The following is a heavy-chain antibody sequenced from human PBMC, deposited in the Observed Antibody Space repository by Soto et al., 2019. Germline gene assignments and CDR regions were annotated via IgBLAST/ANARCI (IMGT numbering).Heavy chain of an antibody. D-gene: IGHD6-19*01. CDR1: GDTFNRYT. CDR2: IIPFLDVT. V-gene: IGHV1-69*02. J-gene: IGHJ5*02. CDR3: TRGVAVAGLMGWFDP. Sequence: QVQLVQSGAEVKKPGSSVRVSCKASGDTFNRYTINWVRQAPGQGLEWMGRIIPFLDVTNYAQKFQGRLTINGDKSTSTAYMELSSLRSDATAVYFCTRGVAVAGLMGWFDPWGQGTLVTISS.